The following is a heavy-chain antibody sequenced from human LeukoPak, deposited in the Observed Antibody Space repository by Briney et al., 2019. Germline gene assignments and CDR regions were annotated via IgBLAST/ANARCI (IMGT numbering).Heavy chain of an antibody. Sequence: SETLSLTCAVYGGSFSGYYWSWIRQPPGKGLEWIGEINHSGSTNYNPSLKSRVTISVDTSKNQFSLKLSSVTAADTAVYYRASGLGYCSGGSCYYPSYWGQGTLVTVSS. CDR2: INHSGST. J-gene: IGHJ4*02. CDR1: GGSFSGYY. CDR3: ASGLGYCSGGSCYYPSY. D-gene: IGHD2-15*01. V-gene: IGHV4-34*01.